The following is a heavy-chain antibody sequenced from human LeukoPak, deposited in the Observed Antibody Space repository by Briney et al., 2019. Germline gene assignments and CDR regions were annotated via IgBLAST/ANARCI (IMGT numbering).Heavy chain of an antibody. V-gene: IGHV1-69*13. D-gene: IGHD5-18*01. Sequence: ASVKVSCKASGGTFSSYAISWVRQAPGQGLEWMGGIIPIFGTANYAQKFQGRVTITADESTSTAYMELSSLRSEDTAVYYCARTVESGYTYGYYYYYYMDVWGKGTTVTISS. CDR2: IIPIFGTA. J-gene: IGHJ6*03. CDR1: GGTFSSYA. CDR3: ARTVESGYTYGYYYYYYMDV.